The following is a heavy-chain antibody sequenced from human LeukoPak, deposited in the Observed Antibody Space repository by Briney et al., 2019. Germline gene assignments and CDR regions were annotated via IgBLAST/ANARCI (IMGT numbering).Heavy chain of an antibody. CDR3: AGGGEAWELLGY. CDR1: GASITNNHY. CDR2: IFHSGIA. J-gene: IGHJ4*02. Sequence: SETLSLTCAVSGASITNNHYWTWVRQPPGQGLEWIADIFHSGIANYNPSLKGRVTISMDKSKNQFSLTLTSVTAADTAVYYCAGGGEAWELLGYWGQGTLVTVSS. D-gene: IGHD3-10*01. V-gene: IGHV4-4*02.